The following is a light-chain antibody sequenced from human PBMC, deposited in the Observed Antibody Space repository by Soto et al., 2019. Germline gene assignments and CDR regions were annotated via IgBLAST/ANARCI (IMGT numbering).Light chain of an antibody. CDR2: GAS. CDR3: QQYYNWRT. V-gene: IGKV3-15*01. CDR1: QSVNRN. Sequence: EIVMTQSPATLSVSPGERATLSCRASQSVNRNIAWSQQKPGQAPRLLIYGASTRATGVPARCSGSGSGTEFTLTSSCLQSEDFAVYFCQQYYNWRTFGQGTNVEIK. J-gene: IGKJ1*01.